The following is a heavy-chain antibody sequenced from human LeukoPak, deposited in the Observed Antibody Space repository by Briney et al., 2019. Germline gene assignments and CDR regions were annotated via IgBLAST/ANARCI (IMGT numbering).Heavy chain of an antibody. J-gene: IGHJ4*02. CDR1: GGSISSSSYY. D-gene: IGHD1-20*01. CDR2: IYYSGST. CDR3: ARELGITGMFGY. V-gene: IGHV4-39*02. Sequence: SETLSLTCTVSGGSISSSSYYWGWIRQPPGKGLEWIGSIYYSGSTYYNPSLRSRVTISVDTSKNQFSLKLSSVTAADTAVYYCARELGITGMFGYWGQGTLVTVSS.